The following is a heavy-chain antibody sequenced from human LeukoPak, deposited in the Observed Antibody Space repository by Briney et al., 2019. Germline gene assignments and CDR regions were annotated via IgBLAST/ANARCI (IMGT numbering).Heavy chain of an antibody. Sequence: ASVKVSCKASGYTFTGYYVHWVRQAPGQGLEWMGRINPNSGGTNYAQKFQGRVTMTRDTSISTAYMELSRLRSDDTAVYYCARSRPTKGIVGATSSSYYFDYWGQGTLVTVSS. CDR3: ARSRPTKGIVGATSSSYYFDY. CDR2: INPNSGGT. J-gene: IGHJ4*02. CDR1: GYTFTGYY. D-gene: IGHD1-26*01. V-gene: IGHV1-2*06.